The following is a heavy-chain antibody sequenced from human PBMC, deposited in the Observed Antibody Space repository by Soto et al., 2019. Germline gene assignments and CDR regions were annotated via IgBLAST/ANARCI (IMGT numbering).Heavy chain of an antibody. CDR3: ARGWSDFWSATGFFDY. CDR1: GFTFSNYE. CDR2: ISSSGTTK. D-gene: IGHD3-3*01. V-gene: IGHV3-48*03. Sequence: PGGSLRLSCAASGFTFSNYEMNWVLQAPGKGLEWVSHISSSGTTKYYADSVKGRFTISRDNAKNSMYLQINSLRVEDTAVYHCARGWSDFWSATGFFDYWGRGTMVTVYS. J-gene: IGHJ4*02.